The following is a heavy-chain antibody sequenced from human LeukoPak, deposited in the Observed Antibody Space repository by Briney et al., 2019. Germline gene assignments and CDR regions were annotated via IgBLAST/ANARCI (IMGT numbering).Heavy chain of an antibody. J-gene: IGHJ5*02. CDR1: GGSSSSSSYY. V-gene: IGHV4-39*07. Sequence: SETLSLTCTVSGGSSSSSSYYWGWIRQPPGKGLEWIGSIYYSGSTYYNPSLKSRVTIPVDTSKNQVSLKLSSVTAADTAVYYCARELPSYYYDSSGYNWFDPWGQGTLVTVSS. D-gene: IGHD3-22*01. CDR3: ARELPSYYYDSSGYNWFDP. CDR2: IYYSGST.